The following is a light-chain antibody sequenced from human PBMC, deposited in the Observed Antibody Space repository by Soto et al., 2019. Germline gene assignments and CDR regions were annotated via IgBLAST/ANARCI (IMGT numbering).Light chain of an antibody. CDR2: QAS. Sequence: DIQMTQSPSTLSASVGDRVAISCRASQSIRTWLAWYQQKPGKAPRLLMYQASSLKSGVPSRFSGSGSETDFTLTITSLQPDDTATYFCQQYSTYLWTFGQGTKVDI. V-gene: IGKV1-5*03. CDR1: QSIRTW. J-gene: IGKJ1*01. CDR3: QQYSTYLWT.